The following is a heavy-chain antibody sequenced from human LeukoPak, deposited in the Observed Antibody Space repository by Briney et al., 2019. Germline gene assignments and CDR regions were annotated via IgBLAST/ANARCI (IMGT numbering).Heavy chain of an antibody. V-gene: IGHV3-21*01. CDR2: ITSAGDYT. CDR3: ARETGAFDY. D-gene: IGHD3-10*01. Sequence: GGSLRLSCAASGFTFRTYYMSWVRQAPGKGLEWVSSITSAGDYTYYADSVKGRFTISRDNAKNSLYLQMSSLRAEDTATYYCARETGAFDYWGQGTLVTVSS. J-gene: IGHJ4*02. CDR1: GFTFRTYY.